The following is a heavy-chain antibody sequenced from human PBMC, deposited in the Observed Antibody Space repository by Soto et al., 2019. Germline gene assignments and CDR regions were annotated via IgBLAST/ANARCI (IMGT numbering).Heavy chain of an antibody. CDR1: GFTFSSYA. CDR2: ISGSGGST. D-gene: IGHD1-26*01. Sequence: HPGGSLRLSCAASGFTFSSYAMSWVRQAPGKGLEWVSAISGSGGSTYYADSVKGRFTISRDNSKNTLYLQMNSLRAEDTAVYYWIADRVGAGFDYWGQGTLVTVSS. J-gene: IGHJ4*02. CDR3: IADRVGAGFDY. V-gene: IGHV3-23*01.